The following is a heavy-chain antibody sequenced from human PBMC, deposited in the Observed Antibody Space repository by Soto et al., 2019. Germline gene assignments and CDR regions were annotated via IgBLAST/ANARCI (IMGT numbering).Heavy chain of an antibody. J-gene: IGHJ4*02. CDR2: ISGSGGST. CDR1: GFTFSSYA. V-gene: IGHV3-23*01. CDR3: AKDANYYDSSGYQADFDY. D-gene: IGHD3-22*01. Sequence: GGSLRLSCAASGFTFSSYAMSWVRQAPGKGLEWVSAISGSGGSTYYADSVKGRFTISRDNSKNTLYLQMNSLRAEDTAVYYWAKDANYYDSSGYQADFDYWGQGTLVTVSS.